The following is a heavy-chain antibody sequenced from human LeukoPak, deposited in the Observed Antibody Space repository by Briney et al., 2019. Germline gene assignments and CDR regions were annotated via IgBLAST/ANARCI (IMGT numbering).Heavy chain of an antibody. D-gene: IGHD1-26*01. V-gene: IGHV1-8*03. CDR1: GYTFTSYD. Sequence: ASVKVSCKASGYTFTSYDINWVRQATGQGLEWMGWMNPNSGNTGYAQKFQGRVTITRNTSISTAYMELSSLRSDDTAVYYCARGRRGGSYYWFDPWGQGTLVTVSS. CDR3: ARGRRGGSYYWFDP. CDR2: MNPNSGNT. J-gene: IGHJ5*02.